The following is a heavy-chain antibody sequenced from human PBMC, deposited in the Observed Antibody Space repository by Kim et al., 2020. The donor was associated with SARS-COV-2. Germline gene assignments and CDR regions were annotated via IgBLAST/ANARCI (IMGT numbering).Heavy chain of an antibody. CDR1: GYTFTGYY. CDR3: ARMDYQLLQHSSSWSLTQTGLGAGY. Sequence: ASVKVSCKASGYTFTGYYMHWVRQAPGQGLEWMGWINPNSGGTNYAQKFQGRVTMTRDTSISTAYMELSRLRSDDTAVYYCARMDYQLLQHSSSWSLTQTGLGAGYWGQGTLVTVSS. V-gene: IGHV1-2*02. D-gene: IGHD6-13*01. J-gene: IGHJ4*02. CDR2: INPNSGGT.